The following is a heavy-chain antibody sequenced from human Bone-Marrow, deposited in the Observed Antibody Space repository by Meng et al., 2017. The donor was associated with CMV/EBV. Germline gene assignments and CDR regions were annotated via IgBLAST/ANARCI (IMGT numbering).Heavy chain of an antibody. CDR3: ARQYYDFWSGYYDAGDYYGMDV. J-gene: IGHJ6*02. V-gene: IGHV1-18*01. CDR1: GYTFTSYG. CDR2: ISAYNGNT. Sequence: ASVKVSCKASGYTFTSYGISWVRQAPGQGLEWMGWISAYNGNTNYAQKLQGRVTMTTDTSTSTAYMELRSLRSDDTAVYYCARQYYDFWSGYYDAGDYYGMDVCGQGTTVTVSS. D-gene: IGHD3-3*01.